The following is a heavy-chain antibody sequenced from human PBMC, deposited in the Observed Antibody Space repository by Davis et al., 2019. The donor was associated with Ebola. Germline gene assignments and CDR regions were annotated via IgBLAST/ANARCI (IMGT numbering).Heavy chain of an antibody. Sequence: GESLKISCAASGFTFSSYGMHWVRQAPGKGLEWVSVIYSGGSTYYADSVKGRFTISRDNSKNTLYLQMNSLRAEDTAVYYCARDRTTGTTEAFDIWGQGTMVTVSS. CDR1: GFTFSSYG. V-gene: IGHV3-66*01. D-gene: IGHD1-1*01. CDR2: IYSGGST. J-gene: IGHJ3*02. CDR3: ARDRTTGTTEAFDI.